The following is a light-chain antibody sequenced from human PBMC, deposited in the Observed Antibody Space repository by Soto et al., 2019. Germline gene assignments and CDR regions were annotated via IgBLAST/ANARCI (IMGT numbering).Light chain of an antibody. Sequence: IVMTQSKTTLSVSPGEPATLSCMSSQSVGTNLAWYQQKPGQPPRLLIYATSTRVTGVPVRFSGGGSGTDFTLTISSLQSEDFAVYYCQQYNKWPPDYTFG. CDR1: QSVGTN. CDR3: QQYNKWPPDYT. V-gene: IGKV3D-15*01. CDR2: ATS. J-gene: IGKJ2*01.